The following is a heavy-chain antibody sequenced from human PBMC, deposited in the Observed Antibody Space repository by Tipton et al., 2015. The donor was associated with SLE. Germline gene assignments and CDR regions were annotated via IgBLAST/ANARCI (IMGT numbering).Heavy chain of an antibody. Sequence: SLRLSCTASGFTFSDYWMYWVRQAPGKGLEWVANINQDGTKKYYMDSVKGRFTISRDNAKNSVFLQMNSLRAEDTVLYYCATTKIKTYYDFSLDYWGQGTLVTVSS. CDR2: INQDGTKK. V-gene: IGHV3-7*01. CDR3: ATTKIKTYYDFSLDY. CDR1: GFTFSDYW. J-gene: IGHJ4*02. D-gene: IGHD3-3*01.